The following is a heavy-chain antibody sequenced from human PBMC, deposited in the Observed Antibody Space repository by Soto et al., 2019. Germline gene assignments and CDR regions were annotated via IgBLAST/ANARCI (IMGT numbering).Heavy chain of an antibody. CDR1: GFTLGTYT. D-gene: IGHD3-9*01. J-gene: IGHJ4*02. Sequence: GSLRLSCAASGFTLGTYTMNWVRQAPGKGLEWVSALGGGGDTHYAESVKGRFTISRDYSKNILLLQMNSLRDEDSAIYYCTKDRHPDGIWTFDFWGQGTLVTVSS. V-gene: IGHV3-23*01. CDR2: LGGGGDT. CDR3: TKDRHPDGIWTFDF.